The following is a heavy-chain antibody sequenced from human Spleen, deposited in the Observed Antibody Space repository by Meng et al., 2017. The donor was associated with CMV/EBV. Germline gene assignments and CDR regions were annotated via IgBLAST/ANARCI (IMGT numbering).Heavy chain of an antibody. V-gene: IGHV3-23*05. Sequence: GGSLRLSCAASGFTVSSNFMNWVRQAPGKGLEWVSAVYNNGNTHYADSVKGRFTISRDNSKNTLYLQMSSLRAEDTAIYYCAKGRPDFDHWGQGTLVTFSS. CDR3: AKGRPDFDH. J-gene: IGHJ4*02. CDR2: VYNNGNT. CDR1: GFTVSSNF.